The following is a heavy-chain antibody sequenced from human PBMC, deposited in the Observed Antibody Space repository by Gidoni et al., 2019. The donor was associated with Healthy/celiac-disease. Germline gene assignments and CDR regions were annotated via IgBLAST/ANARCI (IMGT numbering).Heavy chain of an antibody. Sequence: EVQLVESGGGLVQPGRSLRLSCEASGFTVDDYAMPWVPQAPGKGLEWVSGISWNSGSIGYADSVKGRFTISRDNAKNSLYLQMNSLRAEDTALYYCAKAMGRVSDYWGQGTLVTVSS. CDR2: ISWNSGSI. CDR1: GFTVDDYA. CDR3: AKAMGRVSDY. V-gene: IGHV3-9*01. D-gene: IGHD1-26*01. J-gene: IGHJ4*02.